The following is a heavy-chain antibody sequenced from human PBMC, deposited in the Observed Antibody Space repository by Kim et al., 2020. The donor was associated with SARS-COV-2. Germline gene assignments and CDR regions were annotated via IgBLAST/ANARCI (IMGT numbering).Heavy chain of an antibody. CDR1: GYSFTNYA. V-gene: IGHV7-4-1*02. D-gene: IGHD2-15*01. Sequence: ASVKVSCKASGYSFTNYAVHWVRQAPGQGLEWMGWINTNTGNPTYARGLTGRFVFSLDTSVSTAYLLISSLKAEDSAVYYCARSEGVVGVASQYFDYWGHGSLVTVSS. CDR3: ARSEGVVGVASQYFDY. J-gene: IGHJ4*01. CDR2: INTNTGNP.